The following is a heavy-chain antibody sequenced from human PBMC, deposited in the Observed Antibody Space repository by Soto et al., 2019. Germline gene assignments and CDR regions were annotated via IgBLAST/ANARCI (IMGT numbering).Heavy chain of an antibody. Sequence: PSETLSLTCTVSGGSVTSSEYYWSWIRQQPGKGLEWVGYIHHSGITYYNSSFKSRLSMSVDTSKNQFSLKLSSVTAADTAVYYCARVSHYCSSTSCYHGMDVWGQGTTVT. CDR1: GGSVTSSEYY. J-gene: IGHJ6*02. CDR2: IHHSGIT. CDR3: ARVSHYCSSTSCYHGMDV. D-gene: IGHD2-2*01. V-gene: IGHV4-31*03.